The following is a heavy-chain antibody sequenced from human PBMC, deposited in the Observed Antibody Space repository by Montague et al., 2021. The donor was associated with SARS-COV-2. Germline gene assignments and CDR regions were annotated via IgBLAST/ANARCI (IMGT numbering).Heavy chain of an antibody. Sequence: TLSLTCTVSGGSISSGSYYWSWIRQPAGKGLEWIGRIYHSGSTNYNPSLKSRVTISVDTSKNQFSLRLTSVTAADTAVYYCARASRPRQFRGIIIVNAMDVWGQGTTVTVSS. J-gene: IGHJ6*02. CDR3: ARASRPRQFRGIIIVNAMDV. D-gene: IGHD3-10*01. V-gene: IGHV4-61*02. CDR2: IYHSGST. CDR1: GGSISSGSYY.